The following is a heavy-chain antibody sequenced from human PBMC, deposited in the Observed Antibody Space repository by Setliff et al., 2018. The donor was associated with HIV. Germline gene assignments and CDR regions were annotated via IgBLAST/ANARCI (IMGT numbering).Heavy chain of an antibody. CDR2: ISYDGNNK. D-gene: IGHD3-10*01. J-gene: IGHJ6*03. Sequence: GGSLRLSCPASGFTFSSYAMHWVRQAPGKGLEWVAVISYDGNNKYYADSVKGRFTISRDNSKNTLYLQMNSLRGEDTAVYYCARDRAETLWFGDLNYMDVWGKGTTVTVSS. V-gene: IGHV3-30*04. CDR1: GFTFSSYA. CDR3: ARDRAETLWFGDLNYMDV.